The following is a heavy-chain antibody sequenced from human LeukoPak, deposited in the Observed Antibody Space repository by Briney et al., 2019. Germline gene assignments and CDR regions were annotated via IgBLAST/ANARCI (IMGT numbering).Heavy chain of an antibody. CDR1: GYTFTDYY. Sequence: ASVKVSCKASGYTFTDYYIHWVRQAPGQGLEWMAWINPNSGGTYYAQNFHDRITMTRDTSISTAYMELSRLRSDDTAIYYCARANALYCSSTSCLFDYWGQGTLVTVSS. CDR3: ARANALYCSSTSCLFDY. CDR2: INPNSGGT. V-gene: IGHV1-2*02. D-gene: IGHD2-2*01. J-gene: IGHJ4*02.